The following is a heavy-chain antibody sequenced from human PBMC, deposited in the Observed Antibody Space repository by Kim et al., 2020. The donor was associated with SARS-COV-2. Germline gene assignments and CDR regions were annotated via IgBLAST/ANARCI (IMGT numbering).Heavy chain of an antibody. D-gene: IGHD3-16*01. CDR2: K. V-gene: IGHV3-7*01. J-gene: IGHJ4*02. CDR3: SRDSLTGDDY. Sequence: KFHVDSVGGRFTISRDNARNPLYMQMNGLRAEDTAVYYCSRDSLTGDDYWGQGTRVTVSS.